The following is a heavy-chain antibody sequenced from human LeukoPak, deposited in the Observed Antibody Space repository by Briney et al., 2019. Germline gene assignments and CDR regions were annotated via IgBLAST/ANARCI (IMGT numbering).Heavy chain of an antibody. J-gene: IGHJ4*02. Sequence: SETLSLTCAVYGGSFSGYYWSSIPQPPRKELEWIGEINHSGSTNYNPSLKSRVTISVDTSKNQFSLKLSSVTAADTAVYYCARSSFWYKNFDYWGQGTLVTVSS. V-gene: IGHV4-34*01. CDR3: ARSSFWYKNFDY. D-gene: IGHD1-1*01. CDR1: GGSFSGYY. CDR2: INHSGST.